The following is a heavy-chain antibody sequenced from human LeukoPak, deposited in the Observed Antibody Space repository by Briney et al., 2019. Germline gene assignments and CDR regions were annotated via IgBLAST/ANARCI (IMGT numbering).Heavy chain of an antibody. CDR3: ARLSSSGWYGNYYYYGMDV. D-gene: IGHD6-19*01. Sequence: SQTLSLTCTVSGGSISSGDYYWSWIRQPPGKGLEWIGYICYSGNTYYNPSLKSRVTISVDTSKNQFSLKLNSVTAADTAVYYCARLSSSGWYGNYYYYGMDVWGQGTTVTVSS. CDR2: ICYSGNT. CDR1: GGSISSGDYY. J-gene: IGHJ6*02. V-gene: IGHV4-30-4*01.